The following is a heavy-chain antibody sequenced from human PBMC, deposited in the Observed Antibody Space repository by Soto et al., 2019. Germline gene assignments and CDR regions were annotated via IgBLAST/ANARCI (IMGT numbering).Heavy chain of an antibody. V-gene: IGHV1-18*04. CDR3: ARDRGYCSGGRCSSDWFDP. J-gene: IGHJ5*02. Sequence: ASVKVSFKASGYTFISYAISWVRQAPGQGLEWMGWINTYNGNTNYAQKLQGRVTMTTDTSTSTAYMELRSLGSDDTAVYYCARDRGYCSGGRCSSDWFDPWGQGTLVTVSS. CDR1: GYTFISYA. CDR2: INTYNGNT. D-gene: IGHD2-15*01.